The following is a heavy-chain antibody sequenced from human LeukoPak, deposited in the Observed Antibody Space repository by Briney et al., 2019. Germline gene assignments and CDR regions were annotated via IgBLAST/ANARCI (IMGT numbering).Heavy chain of an antibody. CDR3: ARDQAYYGSGSYYHFDY. CDR2: IIPIFGTA. D-gene: IGHD3-10*01. J-gene: IGHJ4*02. CDR1: GGTFSSYA. Sequence: SAKVSCKASGGTFSSYAISWVRQAPGQGLEWMGRIIPIFGTANYAQKFQGRVTITTDESTSTAYMELSSLRSEDTAVYYCARDQAYYGSGSYYHFDYWGQGTLVTVSS. V-gene: IGHV1-69*05.